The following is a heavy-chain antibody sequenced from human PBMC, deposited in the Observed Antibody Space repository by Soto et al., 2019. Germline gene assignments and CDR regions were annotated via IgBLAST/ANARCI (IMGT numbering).Heavy chain of an antibody. D-gene: IGHD6-13*01. CDR1: GYRFTSYY. V-gene: IGHV1-46*03. Sequence: QVQVVQSGAEVKKPGASVKISCKASGYRFTSYYMHWVRQAPGQGLEWMGIINPNSGITNYAQNFQAKVTVTRDTATSTVYLELSSLKAEDTAVYYCARSRGAAAGINWFDPWGQGTLVTVSS. J-gene: IGHJ5*02. CDR2: INPNSGIT. CDR3: ARSRGAAAGINWFDP.